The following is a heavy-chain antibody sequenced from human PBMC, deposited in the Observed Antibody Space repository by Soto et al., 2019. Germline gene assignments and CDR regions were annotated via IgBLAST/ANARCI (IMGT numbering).Heavy chain of an antibody. D-gene: IGHD4-17*01. CDR2: INHSGST. CDR3: ARDRLGPTVAFDY. V-gene: IGHV4-34*01. CDR1: GGSFSGYY. Sequence: SETLSLTCAVYGGSFSGYYWSWIRQPPGKGLEWIGEINHSGSTNYNPSLKSRVTISVDTSKNQFSLKLSSVTAADTAVYYCARDRLGPTVAFDYWGQGTLVTVSS. J-gene: IGHJ4*02.